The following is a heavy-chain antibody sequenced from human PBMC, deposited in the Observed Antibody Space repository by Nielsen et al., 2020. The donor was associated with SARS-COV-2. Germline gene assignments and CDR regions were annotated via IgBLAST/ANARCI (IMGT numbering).Heavy chain of an antibody. V-gene: IGHV3-23*01. D-gene: IGHD7-27*01. CDR2: VSGDVAHTT. CDR3: AKLPNWDTGVDY. Sequence: GGSLRLSCAASGFTFSAHAMIWVRQAAGKGLEWVSAVSGDVAHTTYYADSVKGRFTISRDNSKNSLYLQMNSLRAEDTALYYCAKLPNWDTGVDYWGQGTLVTVSS. J-gene: IGHJ4*02. CDR1: GFTFSAHA.